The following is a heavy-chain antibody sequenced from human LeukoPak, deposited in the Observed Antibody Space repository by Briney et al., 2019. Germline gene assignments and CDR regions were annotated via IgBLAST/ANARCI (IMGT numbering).Heavy chain of an antibody. CDR3: ARQTFGVLYFDS. D-gene: IGHD3-10*01. CDR1: GGSFSGYY. CDR2: INHSGST. V-gene: IGHV4-34*01. J-gene: IGHJ4*02. Sequence: TSETLSLTCAVYGGSFSGYYWSWIRQPPGKGLEWIGEINHSGSTNYNSSLKSRVTISVDKSKNQFSLKLSSVTAADTAVYYCARQTFGVLYFDSWGPGTLVTVSS.